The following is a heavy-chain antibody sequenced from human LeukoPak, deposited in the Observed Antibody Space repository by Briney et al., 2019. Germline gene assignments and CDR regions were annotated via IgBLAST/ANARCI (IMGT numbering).Heavy chain of an antibody. D-gene: IGHD6-13*01. CDR3: ARVRTRYSSSWLDYFDY. CDR2: IYYSGST. Sequence: SETLSLTCTVSGGSISSSSYYWGWIRQPPGKGLEWIGSIYYSGSTYYNPSLKSRVTISVDTSKKQFSLKLSSVTAADTAVYYCARVRTRYSSSWLDYFDYWGQGTLVTVSS. V-gene: IGHV4-39*07. J-gene: IGHJ4*02. CDR1: GGSISSSSYY.